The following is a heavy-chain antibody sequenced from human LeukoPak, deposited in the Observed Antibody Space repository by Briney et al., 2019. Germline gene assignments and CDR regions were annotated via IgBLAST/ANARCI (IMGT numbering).Heavy chain of an antibody. CDR2: INHSGST. Sequence: SETLSLTCAVYGGSFSGYYWSWIRQPPGKGLEWIGEINHSGSTNYNPSLKSRVTILVDTSKNQFSLKLSSVTAADTAVYYCARGTHWRYFQHWGQGTLVTVSS. D-gene: IGHD3-3*01. CDR1: GGSFSGYY. J-gene: IGHJ1*01. CDR3: ARGTHWRYFQH. V-gene: IGHV4-34*01.